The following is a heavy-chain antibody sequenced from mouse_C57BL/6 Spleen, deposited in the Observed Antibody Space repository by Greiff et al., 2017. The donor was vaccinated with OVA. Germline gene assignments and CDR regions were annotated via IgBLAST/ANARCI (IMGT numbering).Heavy chain of an antibody. V-gene: IGHV1-64*01. CDR3: ARLGVEAPYYAMDY. Sequence: QVQLQQPGAELVKPGASVKLSCKASGYTFTSYWMHWVKQRPGQGLEWIGRINPKSGSTNNYEKFTSKATLTVDKSSSTAYIQLSSLTSEDSAVYYCARLGVEAPYYAMDYWGQGTSVTVSS. J-gene: IGHJ4*01. CDR1: GYTFTSYW. CDR2: INPKSGST. D-gene: IGHD1-1*01.